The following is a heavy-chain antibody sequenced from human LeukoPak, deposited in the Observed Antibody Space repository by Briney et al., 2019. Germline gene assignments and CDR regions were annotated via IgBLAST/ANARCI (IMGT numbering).Heavy chain of an antibody. Sequence: SETLSLTCTVSGVSISAYYWSWIRQPPGKELERFGFIDYSGNTNYNYNPSLKSRVTISVDTSKNQFSLRLNSVTAADTAVYYCARRGYSYGPSGSFDFWGQGTLVTVSS. CDR1: GVSISAYY. D-gene: IGHD5-18*01. CDR3: ARRGYSYGPSGSFDF. J-gene: IGHJ4*02. V-gene: IGHV4-59*01. CDR2: IDYSGNTNY.